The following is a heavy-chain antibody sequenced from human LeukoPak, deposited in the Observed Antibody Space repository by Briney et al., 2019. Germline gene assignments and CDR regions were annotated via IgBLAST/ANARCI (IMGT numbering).Heavy chain of an antibody. CDR3: ARDREYSSSSGSFDY. V-gene: IGHV4-4*07. CDR1: GGSISSYY. D-gene: IGHD6-6*01. J-gene: IGHJ4*02. Sequence: WETLSLTCTVSGGSISSYYWNWIRQTAGKGMEWIGRVYTSGSTNYNPSLKSRVIISVDTSKSQFSLKLSSVTAADTAVYYCARDREYSSSSGSFDYWGQGTLVTVSS. CDR2: VYTSGST.